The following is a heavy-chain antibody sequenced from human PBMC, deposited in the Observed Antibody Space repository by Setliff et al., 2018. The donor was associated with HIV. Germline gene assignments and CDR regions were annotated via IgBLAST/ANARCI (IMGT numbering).Heavy chain of an antibody. V-gene: IGHV4-4*09. Sequence: TLSLTCVVPDASFSNYDWTWIRQSPGKALEWIGYISSSGTTNYNPSLRSRVTISMETSNTRFSLWLRSATAADTATYFCARLGRAIDDGGSSLRLDFWGQGMLVTVSS. CDR3: ARLGRAIDDGGSSLRLDF. J-gene: IGHJ4*02. D-gene: IGHD2-21*01. CDR1: DASFSNYD. CDR2: ISSSGTT.